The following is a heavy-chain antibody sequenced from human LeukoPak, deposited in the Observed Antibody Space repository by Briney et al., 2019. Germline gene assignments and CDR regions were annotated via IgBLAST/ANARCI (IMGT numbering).Heavy chain of an antibody. CDR3: ARTNYYYGSGSYYNDYGMDV. CDR2: IYPGDSDT. V-gene: IGHV5-51*01. J-gene: IGHJ6*04. Sequence: GESLKISCKGSGYSFTNYWIGWVRQMPGKGLEWMGIIYPGDSDTRYSPSFQGQVTISADKSISTAYLQWSSLKASDTAMYYCARTNYYYGSGSYYNDYGMDVWGKGTTVTVSS. CDR1: GYSFTNYW. D-gene: IGHD3-10*01.